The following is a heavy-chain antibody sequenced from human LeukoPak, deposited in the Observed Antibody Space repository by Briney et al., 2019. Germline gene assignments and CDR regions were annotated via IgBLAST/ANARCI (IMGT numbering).Heavy chain of an antibody. D-gene: IGHD2-15*01. CDR1: GFTFSSYA. J-gene: IGHJ4*02. CDR2: ISYDGSNK. V-gene: IGHV3-30*04. CDR3: AKARYDGEVMIAATDY. Sequence: PGGSLRLSCAASGFTFSSYAMHWVRQAPGKGLEWVAVISYDGSNKYYAHSVKGRFTISRDNSKNTLYLQMNSLRAEDTAVYYCAKARYDGEVMIAATDYWGQGTLVTVSS.